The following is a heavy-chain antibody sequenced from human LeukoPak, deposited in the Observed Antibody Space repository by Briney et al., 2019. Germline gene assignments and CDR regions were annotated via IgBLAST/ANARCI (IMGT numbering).Heavy chain of an antibody. D-gene: IGHD2-21*02. V-gene: IGHV5-51*01. J-gene: IGHJ3*02. CDR1: GYSFTSYW. CDR3: ARSLVVVTAKYAFDI. Sequence: GESLKISCKGSGYSFTSYWIGWVRQMPGKGLEWMGIIYPGDSDTRYSPSFQGQVTISADKSISTAYLQWSSLKASDTAMYYCARSLVVVTAKYAFDIWGQGTMVTVSS. CDR2: IYPGDSDT.